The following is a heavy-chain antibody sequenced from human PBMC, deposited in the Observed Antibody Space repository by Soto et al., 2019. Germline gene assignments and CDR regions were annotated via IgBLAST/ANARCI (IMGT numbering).Heavy chain of an antibody. CDR2: IYYSGCT. J-gene: IGHJ6*02. Sequence: QVQLQESGPGLVKPSETLSLTCTVSGGSVSSGSYYWSWIRQPPGMGLEWIGYIYYSGCTNYNPPLKSRVSISVDTSKNHFSLKLSSVTAADTAVYYCAASAVSYSSSWYGNYYGMDVWGQGTTVTVSS. V-gene: IGHV4-61*03. CDR1: GGSVSSGSYY. D-gene: IGHD6-13*01. CDR3: AASAVSYSSSWYGNYYGMDV.